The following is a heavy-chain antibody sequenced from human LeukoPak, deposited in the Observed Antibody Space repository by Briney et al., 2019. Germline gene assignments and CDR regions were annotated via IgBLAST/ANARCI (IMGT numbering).Heavy chain of an antibody. J-gene: IGHJ4*02. Sequence: GGSLRLSCGASGFTFSSNYMRWVRQAPGKGLEGVSFIYSGGSTHYADSVKGRFTISRDNSKNTLYLQMNSLRAEDTAVYYCARDQYYYGSGTIDYWGQGTLVTVSS. CDR2: IYSGGST. CDR1: GFTFSSNY. CDR3: ARDQYYYGSGTIDY. D-gene: IGHD3-10*01. V-gene: IGHV3-53*05.